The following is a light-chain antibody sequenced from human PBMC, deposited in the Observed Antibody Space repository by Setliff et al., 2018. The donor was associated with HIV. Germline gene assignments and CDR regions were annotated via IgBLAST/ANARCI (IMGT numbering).Light chain of an antibody. CDR3: AAWDDSLSGRV. J-gene: IGLJ1*01. V-gene: IGLV1-44*01. CDR2: SNN. CDR1: SSNIGSNT. Sequence: QSVLTQPPSASGTPGQRVTISCSGSSSNIGSNTVTWYQQLPGTAPKLLIYSNNQRPSGVPDRFSGSKSGTSASLAISGLQSEDEADYYCAAWDDSLSGRVFGTGTKVTVL.